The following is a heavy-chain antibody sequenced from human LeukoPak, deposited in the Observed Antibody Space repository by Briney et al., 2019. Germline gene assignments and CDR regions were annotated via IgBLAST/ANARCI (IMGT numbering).Heavy chain of an antibody. CDR1: GGTFSSYA. CDR2: IIPIFGTA. CDR3: AILHGDYDNRQFDY. D-gene: IGHD4-17*01. V-gene: IGHV1-69*13. J-gene: IGHJ4*02. Sequence: SVKVSCKASGGTFSSYAISWVRQDPGQGLEWMGGIIPIFGTANYAQKFQGRVTTTADESTSTAYMELSSLRSEDTAVYYCAILHGDYDNRQFDYWGQGTLVTVSS.